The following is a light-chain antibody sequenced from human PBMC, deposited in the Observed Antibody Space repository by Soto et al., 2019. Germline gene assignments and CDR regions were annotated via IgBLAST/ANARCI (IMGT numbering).Light chain of an antibody. Sequence: EIVLTQSPGTLSLSPGEIATLSCRASQSVSSSYLAWYQQKPGQAPRLLIYGASSRVTGIPGRFSGSGSGTDFTLTSSRLEPEDFAVYYCQQYGSSPYTFGQGTKLEIK. CDR1: QSVSSSY. V-gene: IGKV3-20*01. CDR3: QQYGSSPYT. J-gene: IGKJ2*01. CDR2: GAS.